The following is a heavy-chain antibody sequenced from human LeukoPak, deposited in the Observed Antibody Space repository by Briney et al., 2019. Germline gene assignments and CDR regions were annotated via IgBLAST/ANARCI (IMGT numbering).Heavy chain of an antibody. CDR3: ARDLYRSPF. D-gene: IGHD2-2*02. CDR1: GFTFSTYS. Sequence: PGGSLRLSCAASGFTFSTYSMNWVRQAPGKGLEWVSSISSNSRYIYYADSMRGQFTISRDNAKNSLYLQMNSLKPEDTAVYYCARDLYRSPFWGQGTLVTVSS. CDR2: ISSNSRYI. V-gene: IGHV3-21*06. J-gene: IGHJ4*02.